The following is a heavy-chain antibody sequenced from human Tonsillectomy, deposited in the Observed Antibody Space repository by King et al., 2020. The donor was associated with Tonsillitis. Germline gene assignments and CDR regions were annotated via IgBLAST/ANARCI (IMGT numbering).Heavy chain of an antibody. J-gene: IGHJ3*01. V-gene: IGHV3-23*04. CDR3: AKDKVATMPRDAFDS. CDR1: GFTFRNYA. Sequence: VQLVESGGGLVQPGGSLRLSCAASGFTFRNYAMSWVRQAPGKGLEWVSAISGSGGSTYSADSVKGRFTISRDNSKNTLYLQMNSLRVEDTAVYYCAKDKVATMPRDAFDSWGDGTMVTVSS. CDR2: ISGSGGST. D-gene: IGHD5-12*01.